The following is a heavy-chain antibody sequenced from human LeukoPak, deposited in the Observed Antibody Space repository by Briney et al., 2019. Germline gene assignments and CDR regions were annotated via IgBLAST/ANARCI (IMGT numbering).Heavy chain of an antibody. V-gene: IGHV1-2*02. CDR3: ARGPYCSGGSCYRAEDFDY. Sequence: ASVKVSCKASGYTFTGYYMHWVRQAPGQGLEWMGWINPNSGGTNYAQKLQGRVTMTTDTSTSTAYMELRSLRSDDTAVYYCARGPYCSGGSCYRAEDFDYWGQGTLVTVSS. CDR1: GYTFTGYY. CDR2: INPNSGGT. J-gene: IGHJ4*02. D-gene: IGHD2-15*01.